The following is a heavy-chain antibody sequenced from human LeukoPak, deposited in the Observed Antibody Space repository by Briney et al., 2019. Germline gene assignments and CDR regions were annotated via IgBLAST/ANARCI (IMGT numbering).Heavy chain of an antibody. D-gene: IGHD7-27*01. CDR3: ARXXDWGRYDH. J-gene: IGHJ4*02. CDR1: GGSFSNYD. Sequence: CGVYGGSFSNYDWNWIRQPPGKGLEWIGEINHSGSTSYNPSLKSRVTISVDTSKNQFSLKLSSVTAADTAVYYCARXXDWGRYDHWGQGTLVIVSS. CDR2: INHSGST. V-gene: IGHV4-34*01.